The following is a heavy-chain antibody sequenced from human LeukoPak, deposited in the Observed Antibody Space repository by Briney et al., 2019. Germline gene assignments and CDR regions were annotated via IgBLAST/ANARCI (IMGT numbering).Heavy chain of an antibody. V-gene: IGHV3-23*01. CDR2: ISGSGGST. D-gene: IGHD3-3*01. J-gene: IGHJ4*02. CDR3: AKSSSPNGASYYDFWSGYPFWY. CDR1: GFTFSSYA. Sequence: GGSLRLSCAVSGFTFSSYAMSWVRQAPGKGLEWVSAISGSGGSTYYADSVKGRFTIPRDNSKNTLYLQMNSLRAEDTAVYYCAKSSSPNGASYYDFWSGYPFWYWGQGTLVTVSS.